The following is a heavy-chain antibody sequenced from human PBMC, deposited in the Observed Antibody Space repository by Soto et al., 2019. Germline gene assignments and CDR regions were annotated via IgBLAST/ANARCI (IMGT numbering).Heavy chain of an antibody. CDR2: INQDGSER. D-gene: IGHD3-16*01. Sequence: EVQLVASGGGLVQPWGSLRLPCAASGFTFSTYWMTWVRQPPGKGLEWVASINQDGSERYYVDSVRGRFTISRDNAKNSLYLQMNSLRAEDTAVYYCVCGGNFFVYWGQGTLVTVSP. CDR3: VCGGNFFVY. CDR1: GFTFSTYW. V-gene: IGHV3-7*01. J-gene: IGHJ4*02.